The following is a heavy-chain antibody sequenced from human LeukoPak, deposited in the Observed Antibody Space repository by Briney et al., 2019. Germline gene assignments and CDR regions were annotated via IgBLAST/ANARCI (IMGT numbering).Heavy chain of an antibody. CDR2: INTDGSFT. Sequence: GGSLRLSCAASGFTFSDYWMHWVRRAPGKGVVWVSRINTDGSFTRYADSVQGRFTISRDTAKNTLFLQMNSLRAEDTAVYYCAREAKVGGALQYWGQGILVTVST. D-gene: IGHD1-26*01. V-gene: IGHV3-74*01. CDR1: GFTFSDYW. J-gene: IGHJ4*02. CDR3: AREAKVGGALQY.